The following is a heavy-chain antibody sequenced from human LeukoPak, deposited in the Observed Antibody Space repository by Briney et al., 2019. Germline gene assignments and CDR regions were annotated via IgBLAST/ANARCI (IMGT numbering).Heavy chain of an antibody. CDR3: ARAILGITDWYFDL. J-gene: IGHJ2*01. V-gene: IGHV3-21*01. Sequence: GGSLRLSCAASGFTFSSNSMNWVRQAPGKGLEWVSSISSSSSYMYYADSMKGRFTISRDNAKNSLYLQMNSLRAGDTAVYYCARAILGITDWYFDLWGRGTLVTVSS. D-gene: IGHD1-26*01. CDR2: ISSSSSYM. CDR1: GFTFSSNS.